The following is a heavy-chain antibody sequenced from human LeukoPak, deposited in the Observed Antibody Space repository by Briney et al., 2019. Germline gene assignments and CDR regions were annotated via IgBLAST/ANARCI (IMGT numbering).Heavy chain of an antibody. V-gene: IGHV4-39*01. CDR2: LYYTGRT. CDR1: GGSISSASYY. D-gene: IGHD3-22*01. Sequence: SETLSLTCSASGGSISSASYYWGWIRQPPGKGLEWIGSLYYTGRTDCNPSLKSRVTISADTSKNQFSLRLSSVTAADTAVYYCARLYYDGWGGLDVWGQGTTVTVSS. J-gene: IGHJ6*02. CDR3: ARLYYDGWGGLDV.